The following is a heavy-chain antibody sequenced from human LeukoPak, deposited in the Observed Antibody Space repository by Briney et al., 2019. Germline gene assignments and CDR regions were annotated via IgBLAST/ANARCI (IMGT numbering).Heavy chain of an antibody. CDR1: GGSISSYY. CDR3: ARGLLVGHFDY. Sequence: SETLSLTCTVSGGSISSYYWSWIRQPPGKGLEWIGEINHSGSTNYNPSLKSRVTISVDTSKNQFSLKLSSVTAADTAVYYCARGLLVGHFDYWGQGTLVTVSS. J-gene: IGHJ4*02. V-gene: IGHV4-34*01. CDR2: INHSGST. D-gene: IGHD2-15*01.